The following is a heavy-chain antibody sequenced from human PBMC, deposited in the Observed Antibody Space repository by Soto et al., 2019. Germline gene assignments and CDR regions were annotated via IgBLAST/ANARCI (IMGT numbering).Heavy chain of an antibody. CDR2: ILHDETP. V-gene: IGHV3-23*01. CDR3: AKDLFPTSGQRFFFES. D-gene: IGHD2-21*01. CDR1: GFTFSTYA. J-gene: IGHJ4*02. Sequence: GSLLLACSASGFTFSTYAMTGVRQAPGRGLEWVSTILHDETPFYTDSVKGRFTISRDNVRGTLYLQMNGLRVEDAALYYCAKDLFPTSGQRFFFESWGQGSLVTVYS.